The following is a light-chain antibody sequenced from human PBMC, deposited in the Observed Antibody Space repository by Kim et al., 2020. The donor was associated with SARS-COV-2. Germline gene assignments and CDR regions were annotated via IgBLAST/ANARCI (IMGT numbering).Light chain of an antibody. CDR2: AKD. CDR3: TSRDSRGKVV. Sequence: SSELTQDPAVSVASGQTVRITCQGDSLRKYYTTWYQQKARQAPVLVFYAKDKRPSGVPDRFSGSTSGNTASLTITGAQAADEADYYCTSRDSRGKVVFGGGTKVTVL. J-gene: IGLJ2*01. V-gene: IGLV3-19*01. CDR1: SLRKYY.